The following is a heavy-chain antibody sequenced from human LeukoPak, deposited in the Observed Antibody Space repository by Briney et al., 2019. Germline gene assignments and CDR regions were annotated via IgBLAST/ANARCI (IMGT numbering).Heavy chain of an antibody. V-gene: IGHV4-59*01. CDR3: ATRRGYCSGGNCNYYFDY. Sequence: ASVTLSLTCTVSGGSISSYYWNWIRQPPGKGLEWIGYIYSSGSTNYNPSLKSRVTISVDTSKNQFSLKLSSVTAADTAVYYCATRRGYCSGGNCNYYFDYWGQGTLVTVSS. CDR1: GGSISSYY. D-gene: IGHD2-15*01. CDR2: IYSSGST. J-gene: IGHJ4*02.